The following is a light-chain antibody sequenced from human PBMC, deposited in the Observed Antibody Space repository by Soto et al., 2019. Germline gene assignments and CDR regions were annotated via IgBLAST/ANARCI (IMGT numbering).Light chain of an antibody. Sequence: QSALTQPRSVSGSPGQSVTISCTGTSSDVGGYNYVSWYQQHPGKAPKLMIYDVSKRPSGVPDRFSGSKSGNTASLTISGLQAEDGADYYCCSYAGSYPYVVFGGGTKLTVL. CDR1: SSDVGGYNY. J-gene: IGLJ2*01. CDR2: DVS. V-gene: IGLV2-11*01. CDR3: CSYAGSYPYVV.